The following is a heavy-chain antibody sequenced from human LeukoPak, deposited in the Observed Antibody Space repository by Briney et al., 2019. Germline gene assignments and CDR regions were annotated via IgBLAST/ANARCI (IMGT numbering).Heavy chain of an antibody. CDR3: ARDIGYCSSTSCHPYGY. V-gene: IGHV1-18*01. CDR1: GYTFTSYG. D-gene: IGHD2-2*01. Sequence: ASVKVSCKASGYTFTSYGISWVRQAPGQGLEWMGWISAYNGNTNYAQKLQGRVTMTTDTSTSTAYMELRSLRSDDTAVYYCARDIGYCSSTSCHPYGYWGRRTLVTVSS. CDR2: ISAYNGNT. J-gene: IGHJ4*02.